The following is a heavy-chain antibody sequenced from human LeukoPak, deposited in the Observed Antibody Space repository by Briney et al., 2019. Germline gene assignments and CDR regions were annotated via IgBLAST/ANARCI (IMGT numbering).Heavy chain of an antibody. J-gene: IGHJ5*02. Sequence: GGSLRLSCAASGFTFSSYAMSWVRQAPGKGLEWVSAISGSGGSTYYADSVKGRFTISRDNSKNTLYLQMNSLRAEDTAVYYCAKDRHSSSWYTQYNWFDPWGQGTLVTVSS. CDR2: ISGSGGST. CDR3: AKDRHSSSWYTQYNWFDP. D-gene: IGHD6-13*01. V-gene: IGHV3-23*01. CDR1: GFTFSSYA.